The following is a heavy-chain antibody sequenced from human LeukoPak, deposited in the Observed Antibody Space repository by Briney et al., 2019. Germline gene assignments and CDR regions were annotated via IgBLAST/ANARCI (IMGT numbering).Heavy chain of an antibody. Sequence: GGSLRLSCAASGLTFSNYAMIWVRQAPGKGLEWVAVIWYDGSNKYYADSVKGRFTISRDNSKKMLYLHMNRLRVEDTAVYYCVRDRYTFGSCWFDSWGQGTQVTVSS. D-gene: IGHD2-2*02. V-gene: IGHV3-33*08. CDR3: VRDRYTFGSCWFDS. CDR2: IWYDGSNK. CDR1: GLTFSNYA. J-gene: IGHJ5*01.